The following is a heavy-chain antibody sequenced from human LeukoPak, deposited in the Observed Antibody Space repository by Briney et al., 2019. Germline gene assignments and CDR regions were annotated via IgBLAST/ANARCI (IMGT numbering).Heavy chain of an antibody. CDR1: GYTFTSYY. D-gene: IGHD2-2*01. J-gene: IGHJ4*02. CDR2: INPSGGST. Sequence: GASVKVSCKASGYTFTSYYMHWVRQAPGQGLEWMGIINPSGGSTSYAQKFQGRVTMTRDMSTSTVYMELSSLRSEDTAVYYCARDALGSDQPVVPAVPFDYWGQGTLVTVSS. V-gene: IGHV1-46*01. CDR3: ARDALGSDQPVVPAVPFDY.